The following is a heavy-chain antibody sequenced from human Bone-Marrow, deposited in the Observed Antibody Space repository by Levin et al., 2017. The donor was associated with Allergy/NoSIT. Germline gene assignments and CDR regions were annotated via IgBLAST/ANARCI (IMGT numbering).Heavy chain of an antibody. CDR1: GFTFSNYI. V-gene: IGHV3-21*01. CDR2: ISGSHSYI. D-gene: IGHD3-10*01. CDR3: ARDYYGSGNYGATFDY. Sequence: PGESLKISCAASGFTFSNYIMNWVRQAPGKGLEWVSSISGSHSYINYADSVRGRFTISRDNAKNSLFLQMNSLRAEDTAVYYCARDYYGSGNYGATFDYWGQGTLVTVSS. J-gene: IGHJ4*02.